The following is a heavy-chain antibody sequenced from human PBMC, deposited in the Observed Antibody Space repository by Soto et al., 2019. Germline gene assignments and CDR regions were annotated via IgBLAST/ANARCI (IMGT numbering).Heavy chain of an antibody. V-gene: IGHV4-4*07. Sequence: SETLCLTCTVSGASMNIYHWSWMRQPAGKGLEWIGHIHSSGSTNYNPSLKSRVTMSVDTSKNQFSLRLMSLTAADTAVYYCARDQGVAAAGITWFDPWGQGSLVTVSS. J-gene: IGHJ5*02. D-gene: IGHD6-13*01. CDR3: ARDQGVAAAGITWFDP. CDR1: GASMNIYH. CDR2: IHSSGST.